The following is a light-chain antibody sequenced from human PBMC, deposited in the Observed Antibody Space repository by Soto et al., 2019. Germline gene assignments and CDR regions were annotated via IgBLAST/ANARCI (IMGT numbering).Light chain of an antibody. J-gene: IGLJ2*01. CDR2: DNQ. V-gene: IGLV1-51*01. Sequence: QSVLTQPPSVSAAPGQTVSISCSGSSSNVGKNFVSWYQHDPGKAPKPLIYDNQNRPSGIPDRFSASKSGTLATLDITGLQTGDEDDYYCGTCDSSLTIGVIFGGGTKLTVL. CDR3: GTCDSSLTIGVI. CDR1: SSNVGKNF.